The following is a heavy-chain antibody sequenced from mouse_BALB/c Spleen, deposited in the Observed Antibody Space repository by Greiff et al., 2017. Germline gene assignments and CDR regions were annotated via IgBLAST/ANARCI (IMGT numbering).Heavy chain of an antibody. Sequence: DVMLVESGGGLVQPGGSLKLSCAASGFTFSSYTMSWVRQTPEKRLEWVAYISNGGGSTYYPDTVKGRFTISRDNAKNTLYLQMSSLKSEDTAMYYCARGGRRAMDFWGQGTSVTGSS. CDR2: ISNGGGST. CDR1: GFTFSSYT. CDR3: ARGGRRAMDF. V-gene: IGHV5-12-2*01. J-gene: IGHJ4*01.